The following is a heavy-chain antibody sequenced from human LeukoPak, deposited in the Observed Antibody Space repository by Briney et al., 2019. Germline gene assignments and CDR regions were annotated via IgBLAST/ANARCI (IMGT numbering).Heavy chain of an antibody. CDR1: GFTFSDYY. D-gene: IGHD3-9*01. Sequence: GGSLRLSCAASGFTFSDYYMSWIRQAPGKGLEWVSYISSSGSTIYYADSVKGRFTISRDNAKNSLYLQMNSLRAEDTAVYYCARQKYFDWHYYYGMDVWSQGTTVTVSS. J-gene: IGHJ6*02. V-gene: IGHV3-11*01. CDR3: ARQKYFDWHYYYGMDV. CDR2: ISSSGSTI.